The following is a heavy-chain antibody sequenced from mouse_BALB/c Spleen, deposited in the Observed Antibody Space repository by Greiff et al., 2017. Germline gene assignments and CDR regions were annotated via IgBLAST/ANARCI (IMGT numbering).Heavy chain of an antibody. CDR2: ISSGGSYT. CDR1: GFTFSSYA. CDR3: ARDYGSSSYAMDY. D-gene: IGHD1-1*01. V-gene: IGHV5-9-4*01. J-gene: IGHJ4*01. Sequence: EVQLQESGGGLVKPGGSLKLSCAASGFTFSSYAMSWVRQSPEKRLEWVAEISSGGSYTYYPDTVTGRFTISRDNAKNTLYLEMSSLRSEDTAMYYCARDYGSSSYAMDYWGQGTSVTVSS.